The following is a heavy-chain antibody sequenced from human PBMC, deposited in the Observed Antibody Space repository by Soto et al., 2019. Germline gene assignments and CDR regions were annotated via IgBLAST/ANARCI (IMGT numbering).Heavy chain of an antibody. CDR3: ARGLRDGYNN. J-gene: IGHJ4*01. V-gene: IGHV4-39*07. D-gene: IGHD4-17*01. CDR2: IYYTGST. Sequence: SETLSLTCSVSGGSFSSSSYYWGWIRQPPGRGLEWIGSIYYTGSTYYNPSLKSRVTISVDTSKNQFSLKLSSVTAADTAVYYCARGLRDGYNNCGHGTLVTVSS. CDR1: GGSFSSSSYY.